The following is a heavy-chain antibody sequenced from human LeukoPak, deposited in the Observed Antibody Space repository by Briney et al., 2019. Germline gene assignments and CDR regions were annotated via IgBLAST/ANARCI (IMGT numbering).Heavy chain of an antibody. V-gene: IGHV3-23*01. CDR1: GFTFSTYA. CDR3: AKGGHDFNPFYW. CDR2: INGGGGDP. J-gene: IGHJ4*02. Sequence: GGALRLSCAASGFTFSTYAMGWVRQAPGKGLEGVSSINGGGGDPFYADSVKGRFTISRDNSKNTLFLQLNSLRAEDSAVYYCAKGGHDFNPFYWWGQGTLVTVSS. D-gene: IGHD2-21*02.